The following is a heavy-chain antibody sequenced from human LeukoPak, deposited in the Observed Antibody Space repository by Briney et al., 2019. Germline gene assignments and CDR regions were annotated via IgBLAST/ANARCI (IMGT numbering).Heavy chain of an antibody. CDR3: AKVSDRFLIVN. D-gene: IGHD3-22*01. CDR1: GFTFSSYW. Sequence: SGGSLRLSCAASGFTFSSYWMSWVRQAPGKGLEWVSSISGSGGSTYYADSVKGRFTISRDNSKNTLYLQMNSLRAEDTAVYYCAKVSDRFLIVNWGQGTLVTVSS. CDR2: ISGSGGST. V-gene: IGHV3-23*01. J-gene: IGHJ4*02.